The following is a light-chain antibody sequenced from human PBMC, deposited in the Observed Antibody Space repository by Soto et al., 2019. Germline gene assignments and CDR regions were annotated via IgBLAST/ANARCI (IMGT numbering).Light chain of an antibody. CDR1: SSNIGAGYD. Sequence: QSVLTQPPSVSGAPGQRVPISCTGSSSNIGAGYDVHWYQQLPGTAPKLLIYGNTNRPSGFPDRFSGSRSGASASLAITGLQAEDEADYYCQSYDSSLSGYVFGTGTKLTVL. CDR3: QSYDSSLSGYV. V-gene: IGLV1-40*01. CDR2: GNT. J-gene: IGLJ1*01.